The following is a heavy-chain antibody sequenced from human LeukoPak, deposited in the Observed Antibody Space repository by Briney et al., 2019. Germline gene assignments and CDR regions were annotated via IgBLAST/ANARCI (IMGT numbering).Heavy chain of an antibody. Sequence: GGSLGSSGPPPDFPFTSKPWSWFPQPPGRGLEWFPAISGSGGSTYYADSVKGRFTISRDNSKNTLYLQMNSLRAEDTAVYYCAKGLVAVAGTGYDWFDPWGQGTLVTVSS. D-gene: IGHD6-19*01. CDR3: AKGLVAVAGTGYDWFDP. CDR1: DFPFTSKP. J-gene: IGHJ5*02. V-gene: IGHV3-23*01. CDR2: ISGSGGST.